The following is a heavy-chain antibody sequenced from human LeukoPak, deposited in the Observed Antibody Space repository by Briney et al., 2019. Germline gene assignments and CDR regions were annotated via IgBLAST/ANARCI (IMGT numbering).Heavy chain of an antibody. V-gene: IGHV4-34*01. CDR2: IYHSGST. CDR1: GGSFSGYY. D-gene: IGHD3-22*01. CDR3: ARLPSSGYPLNAFDI. Sequence: SETLSLTCAVYGGSFSGYYWSWIRQTPGKGLEWIGEIYHSGSTNHNPSLKSRVTISVDKSKNQFSLKLSSVTAADTAVYYCARLPSSGYPLNAFDIWGQGTMVTVSS. J-gene: IGHJ3*02.